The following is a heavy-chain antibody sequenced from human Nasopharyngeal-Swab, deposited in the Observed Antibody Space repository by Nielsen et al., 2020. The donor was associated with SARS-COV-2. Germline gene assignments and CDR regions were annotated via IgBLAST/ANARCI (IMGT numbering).Heavy chain of an antibody. CDR2: ISYDGSNK. J-gene: IGHJ4*02. D-gene: IGHD3-22*01. CDR1: GFTFSSYG. CDR3: AKQWLLGGHIDY. Sequence: GESLKISCAASGFTFSSYGMHWVRQAPGKGLEWVAVISYDGSNKYYADSVKGRLTISRDNSKNTLYLQMNSLRAEDTAVYYCAKQWLLGGHIDYWGQGTLVTVSS. V-gene: IGHV3-30*18.